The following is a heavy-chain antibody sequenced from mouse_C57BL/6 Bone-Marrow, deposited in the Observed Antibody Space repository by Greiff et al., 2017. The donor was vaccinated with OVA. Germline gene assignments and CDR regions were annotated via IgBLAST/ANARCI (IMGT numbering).Heavy chain of an antibody. CDR1: GFTFSSYG. V-gene: IGHV5-6*01. Sequence: VQLMESGGDLVKPGGSLKLSCAASGFTFSSYGMSWVRQTPDKRLEWVATISSGGSYTYYPDSVKGRFTISRDNAKNTLYLQMSSLKSEDTAMYYCARHSFAYWGQGTLVTVSA. J-gene: IGHJ3*01. CDR3: ARHSFAY. CDR2: ISSGGSYT.